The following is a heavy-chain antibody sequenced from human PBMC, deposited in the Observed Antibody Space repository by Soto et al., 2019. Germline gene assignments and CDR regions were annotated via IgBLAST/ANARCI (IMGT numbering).Heavy chain of an antibody. CDR1: GYTFTSYD. CDR3: ARGQYDFWSGYYSWMYYYYGMDV. Sequence: ASVKVSCKASGYTFTSYDINWVRQATGQGLEWMGWRNPNSGNTGYAQKFQGRVTMTRNTTISTAYMELSSLRSEDTAVYYCARGQYDFWSGYYSWMYYYYGMDVWGQGTTVTVSS. J-gene: IGHJ6*02. D-gene: IGHD3-3*01. V-gene: IGHV1-8*01. CDR2: RNPNSGNT.